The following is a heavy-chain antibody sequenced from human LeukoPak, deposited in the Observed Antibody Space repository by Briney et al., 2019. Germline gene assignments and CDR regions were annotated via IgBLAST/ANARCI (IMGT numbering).Heavy chain of an antibody. Sequence: PGRSLRLSCAASGFTFSSYSMNWVRQAPGKGLEWVSYISSSSSTIYYADSVKGRFTISRDNAKNSLYLQMNSLRAEDTAVYYCARPAVAGTRREYFQHWGQGTLVTVSS. CDR1: GFTFSSYS. V-gene: IGHV3-48*01. CDR3: ARPAVAGTRREYFQH. D-gene: IGHD6-19*01. CDR2: ISSSSSTI. J-gene: IGHJ1*01.